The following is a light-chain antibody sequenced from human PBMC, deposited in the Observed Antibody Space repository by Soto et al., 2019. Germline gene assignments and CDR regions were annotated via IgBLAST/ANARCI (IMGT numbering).Light chain of an antibody. V-gene: IGLV4-69*01. CDR2: LNSDGSH. J-gene: IGLJ2*01. CDR1: RGHSSYA. CDR3: QTWGTGIHKV. Sequence: QLVLTQSPSASASLGASVKLTCSLSRGHSSYAIAWHQQQPEKGPRYLMKLNSDGSHSKGDGIPDRFSGSSSGAERYLTISRLQSEDEADYYCQTWGTGIHKVFGGGTKLTVL.